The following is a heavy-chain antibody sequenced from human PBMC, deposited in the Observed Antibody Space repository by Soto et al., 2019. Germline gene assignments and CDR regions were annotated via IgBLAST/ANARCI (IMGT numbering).Heavy chain of an antibody. J-gene: IGHJ4*02. V-gene: IGHV3-23*01. CDR1: GFTFSNYA. CDR2: VSGGGLIT. CDR3: ARDRRAGFSNSIFGY. Sequence: GGSLRLSCAASGFTFSNYAMSWVRQAPGKGLEWVSSVSGGGLITYYADSVRGRFTISRDNSKSTLYLQMNSLRAEDTAVYYCARDRRAGFSNSIFGYWGQGALVTVSS. D-gene: IGHD6-13*01.